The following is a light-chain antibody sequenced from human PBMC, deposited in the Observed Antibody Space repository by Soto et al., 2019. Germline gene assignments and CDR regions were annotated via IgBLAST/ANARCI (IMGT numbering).Light chain of an antibody. CDR1: QSVISTF. CDR2: SAS. J-gene: IGKJ1*01. V-gene: IGKV3D-20*02. CDR3: QQRSKWPPK. Sequence: EIVLKQSPGTRSLAPGERATLSCRASQSVISTFLTWYQQKPGQAPRLLLYSASNRATGVPDRFSGSGSGTDFTLTISSLEPADFAVYSCQQRSKWPPKFGQGTKVDIK.